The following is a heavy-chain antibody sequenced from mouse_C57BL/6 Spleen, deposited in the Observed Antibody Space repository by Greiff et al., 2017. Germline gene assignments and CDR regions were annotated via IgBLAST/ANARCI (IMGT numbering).Heavy chain of an antibody. D-gene: IGHD1-1*01. CDR1: GFTFSDAW. CDR3: TRIYYYGSSPYYFDY. J-gene: IGHJ2*01. V-gene: IGHV6-6*01. Sequence: EVKVVESGGGLVQPGGSMKLSCAASGFTFSDAWMDWVRQSPEKGLEWVAEIRNKANNHATYYAESVKGRFTISRDDSKSSVYLQMNSLRAEDTGIYYCTRIYYYGSSPYYFDYWGQGTTLTVSS. CDR2: IRNKANNHAT.